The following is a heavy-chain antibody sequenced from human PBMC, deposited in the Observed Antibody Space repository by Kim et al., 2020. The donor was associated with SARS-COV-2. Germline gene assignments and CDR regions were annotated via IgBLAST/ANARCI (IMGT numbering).Heavy chain of an antibody. Sequence: SVKVSCKASGFTFTSSAVQWVRQARGQRLEWIGWIVVGSGNTNYAQKFQERVTITRDMSTSTAYMELSSLRSEDTAVYYCAAIGVTNRAFDYWGQGTLVTVSS. J-gene: IGHJ4*02. V-gene: IGHV1-58*01. CDR2: IVVGSGNT. CDR3: AAIGVTNRAFDY. CDR1: GFTFTSSA. D-gene: IGHD4-4*01.